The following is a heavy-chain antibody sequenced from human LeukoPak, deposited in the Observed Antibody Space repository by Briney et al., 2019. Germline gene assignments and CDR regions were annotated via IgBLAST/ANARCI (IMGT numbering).Heavy chain of an antibody. CDR3: ARRITIAAAGWGYGMDV. CDR2: IRHDGSDK. CDR1: GFTFNNHW. V-gene: IGHV3-7*03. J-gene: IGHJ6*02. D-gene: IGHD6-13*01. Sequence: GGSLRLSCAASGFTFNNHWMSWVRQAPGKGLEWVANIRHDGSDKKYVDSVKGRFIISRDNAENLLFLQMNSLRAEDTAVYYCARRITIAAAGWGYGMDVWGQGTTVTVSS.